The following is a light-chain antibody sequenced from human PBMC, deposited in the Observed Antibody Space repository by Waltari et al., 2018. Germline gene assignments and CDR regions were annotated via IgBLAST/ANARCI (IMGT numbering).Light chain of an antibody. V-gene: IGLV2-23*02. J-gene: IGLJ2*01. CDR1: NSAVGNYHY. Sequence: QSALTQPASVSGSPGQSITMSCTGTNSAVGNYHYVSWYQHHPRTAPKVRIFGVSKRPSGVSDRFSGSKSGNTASLTISGLQTEDEADYYCCSYAGTSTLIFGGGTKLTVL. CDR2: GVS. CDR3: CSYAGTSTLI.